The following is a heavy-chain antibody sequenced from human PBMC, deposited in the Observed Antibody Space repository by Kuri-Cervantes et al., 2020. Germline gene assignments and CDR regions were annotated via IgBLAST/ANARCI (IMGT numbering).Heavy chain of an antibody. D-gene: IGHD5-18*01. CDR3: ARDRGYSTFDY. J-gene: IGHJ4*02. Sequence: LSLTCAASGFTFSSYGMHWVRQAPGKGLEWVAVIWYDGSNKYYADSVKGRFTISRDNSKNTLYLQMNSLRAEDTAVYYCARDRGYSTFDYWGQGILVTVSS. CDR1: GFTFSSYG. CDR2: IWYDGSNK. V-gene: IGHV3-33*01.